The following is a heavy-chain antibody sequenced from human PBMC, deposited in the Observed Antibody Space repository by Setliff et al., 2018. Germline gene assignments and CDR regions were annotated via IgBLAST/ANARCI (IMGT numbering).Heavy chain of an antibody. CDR3: ARDGDNYYDSSGYYLNHAFDI. CDR1: GYTFTSYY. V-gene: IGHV1-69*13. J-gene: IGHJ3*02. D-gene: IGHD3-22*01. CDR2: IIPIFGTA. Sequence: ASVKVSCKASGYTFTSYYMHWVRQAPGQGLEWMGRIIPIFGTANYAQKFQGRVTITADESTSTAYMELSSLRSEDTAVYYCARDGDNYYDSSGYYLNHAFDIWGQGTMVTVS.